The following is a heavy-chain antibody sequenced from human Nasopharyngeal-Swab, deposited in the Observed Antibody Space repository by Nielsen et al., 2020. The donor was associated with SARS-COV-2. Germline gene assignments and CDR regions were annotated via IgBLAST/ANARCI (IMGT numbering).Heavy chain of an antibody. D-gene: IGHD5-18*01. J-gene: IGHJ4*02. CDR3: ARHTANTED. Sequence: SATLSLNCAVYGGSFSGYYWSWIRQPPGKGLEWIGEINHSGSTNYNPSLKSRVTISVDTSKNQLSLKLSSVTAADTAVYYCARHTANTEDWGQGTLVTVSS. V-gene: IGHV4-34*01. CDR1: GGSFSGYY. CDR2: INHSGST.